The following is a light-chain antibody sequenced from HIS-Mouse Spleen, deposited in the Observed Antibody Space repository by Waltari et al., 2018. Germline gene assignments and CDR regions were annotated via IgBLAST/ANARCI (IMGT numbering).Light chain of an antibody. CDR1: SSDVGSYNL. J-gene: IGLJ3*02. V-gene: IGLV2-23*01. CDR3: CSYAGSSTWV. CDR2: EGS. Sequence: QSALTQPASVSGSPGQSITISCTGTSSDVGSYNLVSLYQQHPGKATKLMIYEGSKRPSGYSNRFSGSKSGNTASLTISGLQAEDEADYYCCSYAGSSTWVFGGGTKLTVL.